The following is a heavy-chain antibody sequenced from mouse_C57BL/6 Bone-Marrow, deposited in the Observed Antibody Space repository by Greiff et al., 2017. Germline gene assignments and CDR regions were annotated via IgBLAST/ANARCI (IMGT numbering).Heavy chain of an antibody. V-gene: IGHV5-16*01. CDR3: AREGTTVVATNWYFDV. CDR2: INYDGSST. Sequence: EVKLVESEGGLVQPGSSMKLSCTASGFTFSDYYMAWVRQVPEKGLEWVANINYDGSSTYYLDSLKSRFIISRDNAKNILYLQMSSLKSEDTATYYCAREGTTVVATNWYFDVWGTGTTVTVSS. J-gene: IGHJ1*03. CDR1: GFTFSDYY. D-gene: IGHD1-1*01.